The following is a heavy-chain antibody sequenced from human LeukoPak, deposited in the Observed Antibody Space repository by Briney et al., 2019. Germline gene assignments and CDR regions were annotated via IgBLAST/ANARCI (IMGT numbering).Heavy chain of an antibody. V-gene: IGHV3-7*01. D-gene: IGHD5-12*01. CDR3: ARPQGWWLAGSFDY. CDR1: GFTFSSYW. Sequence: GGSLRLSCAASGFTFSSYWMSWVRQAPGKGLEWVANIKQDGSEKYYVDSVKGRFTISRDNAKNSLYLQMNSLRAEDTAVYYCARPQGWWLAGSFDYWGQGTLVTVSS. J-gene: IGHJ4*02. CDR2: IKQDGSEK.